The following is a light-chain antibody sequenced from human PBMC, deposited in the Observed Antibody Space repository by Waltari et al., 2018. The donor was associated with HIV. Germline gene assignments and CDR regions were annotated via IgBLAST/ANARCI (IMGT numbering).Light chain of an antibody. CDR2: WAS. V-gene: IGKV4-1*01. J-gene: IGKJ1*01. CDR1: QSILFFSNNKNC. CDR3: QQYHYIPWT. Sequence: DIVMTQSPDSLAVSLGERATINCKASQSILFFSNNKNCLAWFQQKPGQPPKLLIYWASTRESGVPARFSGSGSGTDFSLTISSLQAEDVAVYYCQQYHYIPWTFGQGTKVEIK.